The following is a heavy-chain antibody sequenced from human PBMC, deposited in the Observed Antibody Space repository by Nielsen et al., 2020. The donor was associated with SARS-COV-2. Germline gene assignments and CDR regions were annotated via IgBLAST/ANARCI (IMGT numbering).Heavy chain of an antibody. J-gene: IGHJ3*02. CDR1: GGSISSGGYS. V-gene: IGHV4-30-2*01. D-gene: IGHD3-16*01. CDR2: IYHSGRT. CDR3: ARGGRITFGGADDAFDI. Sequence: LRLSCAVSGGSISSGGYSWSWIRQPPGKGLEWIGYIYHSGRTYYNPSLKSRVTISVDRSKNQFSLKLSSVTAADTAVYYCARGGRITFGGADDAFDIWGQGTMVTVTS.